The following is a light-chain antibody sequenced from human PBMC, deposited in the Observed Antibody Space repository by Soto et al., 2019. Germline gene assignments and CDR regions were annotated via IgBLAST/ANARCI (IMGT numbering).Light chain of an antibody. Sequence: EIVLTQSPGTLSLSPGERASLSCRASQSVSSNYLAWFQQKPGQAPRLLISGASSRATDIPDRFSGGGSGTDFTLTISRLEPEDFAVYYCQQCGSSPWTFGQGTKVDIK. CDR3: QQCGSSPWT. CDR2: GAS. V-gene: IGKV3-20*01. J-gene: IGKJ1*01. CDR1: QSVSSNY.